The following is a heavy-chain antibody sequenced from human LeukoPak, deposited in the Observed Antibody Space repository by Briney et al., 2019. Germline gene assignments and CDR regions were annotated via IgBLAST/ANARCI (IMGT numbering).Heavy chain of an antibody. CDR3: AKDAYSSSWYSSWFDP. Sequence: GGSLRLSCAASGFTFDDYAMHWVRQAPGKGLEWVSGISWNSGSIGYADSVKGRFTISRDNAKNSLYLQMNSLRAEDTALYYCAKDAYSSSWYSSWFDPWGQGTLVTVSS. CDR2: ISWNSGSI. CDR1: GFTFDDYA. J-gene: IGHJ5*02. D-gene: IGHD6-13*01. V-gene: IGHV3-9*01.